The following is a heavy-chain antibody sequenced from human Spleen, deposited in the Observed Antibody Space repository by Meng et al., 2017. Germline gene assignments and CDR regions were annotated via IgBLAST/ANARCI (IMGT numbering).Heavy chain of an antibody. CDR2: IYYSGST. V-gene: IGHV4-39*06. J-gene: IGHJ3*01. CDR3: ERARRKNPDAFDR. Sequence: GSLRLSCTVSGGSITSSSYYWGWIRQPPGKGLEWVGSIYYSGSTFYNPSLKSRITITVDTSKNQFPLKLSSVTAADAAVCYYERARRKNPDAFDRWGQGTMVTVSS. CDR1: GGSITSSSYY.